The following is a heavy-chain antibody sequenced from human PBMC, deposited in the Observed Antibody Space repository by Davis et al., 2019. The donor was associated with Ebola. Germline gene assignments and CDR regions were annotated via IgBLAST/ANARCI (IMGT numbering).Heavy chain of an antibody. CDR1: GYTFTSYD. CDR3: ARDPGIAARRLDY. D-gene: IGHD6-6*01. V-gene: IGHV1-69*10. CDR2: IIPILGIA. J-gene: IGHJ4*02. Sequence: SVKVSCKASGYTFTSYDISWVRQAPGQGLEWMGGIIPILGIANYAQKFQGRVTITADESTSTAYMELSSLRSEDTAVYYCARDPGIAARRLDYWGQGTLVTVSS.